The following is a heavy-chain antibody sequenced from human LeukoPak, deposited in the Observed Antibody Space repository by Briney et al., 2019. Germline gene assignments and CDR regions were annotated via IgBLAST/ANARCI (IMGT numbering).Heavy chain of an antibody. CDR1: GFSFSTYG. CDR3: AKDQGYYDSSGFPNPYYYFDY. Sequence: GGSLRLSCAASGFSFSTYGLHWVRQVPGKGLEWMAFIHHDGSNKYYADSVKGRFTISRDNSRNTLYLQMNSLRAEDTAVYYCAKDQGYYDSSGFPNPYYYFDYWGQGTLVTVSS. D-gene: IGHD3-22*01. V-gene: IGHV3-30*02. CDR2: IHHDGSNK. J-gene: IGHJ4*02.